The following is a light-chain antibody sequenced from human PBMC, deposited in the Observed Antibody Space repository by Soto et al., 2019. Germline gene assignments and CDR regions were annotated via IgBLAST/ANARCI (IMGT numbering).Light chain of an antibody. CDR2: DAS. J-gene: IGKJ2*01. Sequence: EIVLTQSPGTLSLSPGERATLSCRASQSVSSSYLAWYQQKPGQAPRLLIYDASSRATGIPDRFSGSGSGTEFTLTISRLEPEDFAVYYCQQYDGSPPFTFGQGTNLEIK. CDR1: QSVSSSY. CDR3: QQYDGSPPFT. V-gene: IGKV3-20*01.